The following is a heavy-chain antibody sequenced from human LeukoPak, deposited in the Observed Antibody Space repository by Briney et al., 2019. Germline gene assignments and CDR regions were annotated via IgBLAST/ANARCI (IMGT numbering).Heavy chain of an antibody. Sequence: PSETLSLTCGVSGGSISGTNWWSWVRPPPGHGLEWIGEISLAGQTNYNPSLNGRVTMSLDKSSNQLSLHLTSVTAADTATYFCSRESGPFCPFGYWGQGTLVIVSS. CDR3: SRESGPFCPFGY. D-gene: IGHD1-26*01. CDR2: ISLAGQT. V-gene: IGHV4/OR15-8*02. J-gene: IGHJ4*02. CDR1: GGSISGTNW.